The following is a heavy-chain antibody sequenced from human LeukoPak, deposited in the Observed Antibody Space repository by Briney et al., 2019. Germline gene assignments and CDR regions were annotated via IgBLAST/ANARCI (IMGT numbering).Heavy chain of an antibody. CDR2: IKQDGSEK. V-gene: IGHV3-7*03. CDR1: GFTFSSYW. Sequence: GGSLRLSCAASGFTFSSYWMSWVRQAPGKGLEWVANIKQDGSEKNYVDSVKGRFTISRDNSKNTLYLQMNSLRAEDTAIYYCAKFGFWVRGDYDFNYWGQGTLVTVSS. J-gene: IGHJ4*02. D-gene: IGHD4-17*01. CDR3: AKFGFWVRGDYDFNY.